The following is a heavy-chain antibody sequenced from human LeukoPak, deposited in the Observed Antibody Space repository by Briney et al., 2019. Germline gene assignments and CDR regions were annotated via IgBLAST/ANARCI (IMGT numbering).Heavy chain of an antibody. Sequence: PGGSLRLSCAASGFTFSSYAMSWVRQAPGKGLEWVSAISGSGGSTYYADSVKGRFTISRDNSKNTLYLQMNSLRAEDTAVYYCAKLILGSYYNQKSYCFDYWGQGTLVTVSS. J-gene: IGHJ4*02. CDR3: AKLILGSYYNQKSYCFDY. CDR1: GFTFSSYA. D-gene: IGHD3-10*01. V-gene: IGHV3-23*01. CDR2: ISGSGGST.